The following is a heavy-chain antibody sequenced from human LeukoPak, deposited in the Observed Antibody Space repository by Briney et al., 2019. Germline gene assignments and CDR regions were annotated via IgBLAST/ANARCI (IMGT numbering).Heavy chain of an antibody. CDR2: INAGNGKT. J-gene: IGHJ5*02. CDR1: QYTFTDYA. D-gene: IGHD5-12*01. CDR3: ASGAEGYVFDP. V-gene: IGHV1-3*01. Sequence: ASVKVSCKASQYTFTDYAVHWVRQAPGQRLEWMGWINAGNGKTKYSQSFQGRVTITRDTSATTAYMELSSLTSEDTAVYYCASGAEGYVFDPWGQGTLVTVSS.